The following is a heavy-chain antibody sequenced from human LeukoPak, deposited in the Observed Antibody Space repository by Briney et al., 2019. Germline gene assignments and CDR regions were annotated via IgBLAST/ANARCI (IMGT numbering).Heavy chain of an antibody. D-gene: IGHD3-10*01. CDR3: AREYGIDTMVRGAHFDY. CDR1: GYTFNGYY. J-gene: IGHJ4*02. Sequence: AAVKVSCKSSGYTFNGYYMHWVRQAPGQGLEWMGWINPNSGGTNYAQKFQGRVTMTRDTSISTAYMELSRLRSDDTAVYYCAREYGIDTMVRGAHFDYWGQGTLVTVSS. CDR2: INPNSGGT. V-gene: IGHV1-2*02.